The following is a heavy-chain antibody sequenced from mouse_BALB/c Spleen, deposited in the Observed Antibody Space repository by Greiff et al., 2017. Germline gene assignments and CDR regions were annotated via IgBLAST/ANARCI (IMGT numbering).Heavy chain of an antibody. CDR1: GFNIKDTY. CDR3: ARTDDGYSDY. J-gene: IGHJ2*01. V-gene: IGHV14-3*02. CDR2: IDPANGNT. D-gene: IGHD2-3*01. Sequence: EVMLVESGAELVKPGASVKLSCTASGFNIKDTYMHWVKQRPEQGLEWIGRIDPANGNTKYDPKFQGKATITADTSSNTAYLQLSSLTSEDTAVYYCARTDDGYSDYWGQGTTLTVSS.